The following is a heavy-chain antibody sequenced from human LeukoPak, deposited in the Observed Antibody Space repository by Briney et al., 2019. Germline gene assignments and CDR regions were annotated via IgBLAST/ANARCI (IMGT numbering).Heavy chain of an antibody. Sequence: GGSLRLSCAASGFTFSNYAMHWVRQAPGKGLEWVAVISYDGSNKYYADSVKGRFTISRDNSKNTLYLQVNSLRAEDTAVYYCASGPHYYDSSGYPGYYWGQGTLVTVSS. V-gene: IGHV3-30-3*01. J-gene: IGHJ4*02. D-gene: IGHD3-22*01. CDR2: ISYDGSNK. CDR3: ASGPHYYDSSGYPGYY. CDR1: GFTFSNYA.